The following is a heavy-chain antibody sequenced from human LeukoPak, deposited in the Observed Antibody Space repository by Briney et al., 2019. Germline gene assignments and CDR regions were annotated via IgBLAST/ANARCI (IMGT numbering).Heavy chain of an antibody. J-gene: IGHJ4*02. CDR3: AGQFGTSPWNFGY. CDR2: IYYTGNT. Sequence: SETLSLTCTVFGASIRGYFWSWTRQPPGKGLEWIGDIYYTGNTRYSPSLKGRVTISLDTSKNQFSLKLSSVTAADTAVYYCAGQFGTSPWNFGYWGQGTLVTVSS. V-gene: IGHV4-59*01. D-gene: IGHD3-3*01. CDR1: GASIRGYF.